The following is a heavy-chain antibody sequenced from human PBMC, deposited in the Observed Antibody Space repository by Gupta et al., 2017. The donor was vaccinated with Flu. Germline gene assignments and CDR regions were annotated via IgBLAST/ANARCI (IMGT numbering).Heavy chain of an antibody. Sequence: EVQLVESGGGLVKPGGSLRLSCAASGFTFSTYTMNWVRQAPGKGLQWVASISSSSSYRYYADSVRGRFTISRDNAENSLYLQMKILRAEDTAVYYCARDVAVNFPFDYWGQGILVTVSS. V-gene: IGHV3-21*01. CDR1: GFTFSTYT. CDR3: ARDVAVNFPFDY. CDR2: ISSSSSYR. J-gene: IGHJ4*02.